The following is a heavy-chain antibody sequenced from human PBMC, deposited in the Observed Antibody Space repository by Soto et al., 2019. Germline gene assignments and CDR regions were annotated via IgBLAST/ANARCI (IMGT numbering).Heavy chain of an antibody. D-gene: IGHD1-26*01. CDR3: AVSGRRDAFDI. V-gene: IGHV1-69*01. Sequence: QVQLVQSGAEVKKPGYSVKVSCKASGGTFSSYAISWVRQAPAQGLEWMGAIIPIFGTANYAQKFQGRVTITADESTSTAYMDLSSLRSEDTAVYYCAVSGRRDAFDIWGQGTMVTVSS. CDR1: GGTFSSYA. J-gene: IGHJ3*02. CDR2: IIPIFGTA.